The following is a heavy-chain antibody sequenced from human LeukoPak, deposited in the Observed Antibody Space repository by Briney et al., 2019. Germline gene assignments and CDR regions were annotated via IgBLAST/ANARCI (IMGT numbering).Heavy chain of an antibody. V-gene: IGHV4-34*01. Sequence: PSETLSLTCAVYGGSFSGYYWSWIRQPPGKGLEWIGEINHSGSTNYNPSLKSRVTISVDTSKNQFSLKLSSVTAADTAVYYCARGSIAAAGGGFDHWGQGTLVTVSS. J-gene: IGHJ4*02. CDR2: INHSGST. D-gene: IGHD6-13*01. CDR1: GGSFSGYY. CDR3: ARGSIAAAGGGFDH.